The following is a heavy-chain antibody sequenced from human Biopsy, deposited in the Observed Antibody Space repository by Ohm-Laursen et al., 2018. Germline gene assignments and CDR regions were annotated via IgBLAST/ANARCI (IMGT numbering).Heavy chain of an antibody. CDR2: IYPGGST. CDR1: GGDINNYY. CDR3: ARSRNDLGGMYFDS. J-gene: IGHJ4*02. Sequence: SETLSLTCYVSGGDINNYYWSWIRQPAGKGLEWIGRIYPGGSTNYNPSLKSRVTISVDTSKSQFSLKLTSATVVDTAVYYCARSRNDLGGMYFDSWGQGSLVTVSS. V-gene: IGHV4-4*07.